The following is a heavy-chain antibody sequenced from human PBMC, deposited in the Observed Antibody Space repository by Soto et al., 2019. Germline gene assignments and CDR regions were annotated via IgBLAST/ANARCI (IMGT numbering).Heavy chain of an antibody. CDR2: INGDGSSR. J-gene: IGHJ2*01. CDR1: GFTASNFW. Sequence: VESGGGVFQSGGSLRLSCAASGFTASNFWMHWVRQAPGEGLVWFARINGDGSSRTYADSVKGLLTISRDNAKNMVFLDMKSLRGEDTAVYYCARDFDWNLDAWGRGTLVTVSS. CDR3: ARDFDWNLDA. D-gene: IGHD3-9*01. V-gene: IGHV3-74*03.